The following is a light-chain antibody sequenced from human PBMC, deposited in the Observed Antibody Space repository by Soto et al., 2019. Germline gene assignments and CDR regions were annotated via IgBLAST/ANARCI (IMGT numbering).Light chain of an antibody. V-gene: IGLV2-23*01. J-gene: IGLJ2*01. CDR1: SSDVGNYNL. CDR2: EGG. CDR3: CSFALRSTLI. Sequence: QSVLTQPPSASGAPGQRVTISCSGSSSDVGNYNLVSWYQQYPGKAPKLMIYEGGKRPSGVSNRFSGSKSGNTASLTISGLQAEDEADYYCCSFALRSTLIFGGGTKLTVL.